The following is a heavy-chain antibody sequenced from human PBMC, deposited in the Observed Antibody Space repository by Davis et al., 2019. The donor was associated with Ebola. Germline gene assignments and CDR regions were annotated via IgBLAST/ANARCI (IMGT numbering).Heavy chain of an antibody. CDR2: FNPNSGGT. V-gene: IGHV1-2*06. Sequence: ASVKVSCKASGYTFGDFYVHWVRQAPGQGLEWMGRFNPNSGGTNFEQKFQDRFTMTWDTSVNTAYMELGRLRSDDTAMYYCAREGWTTGLDYWGRGTLVTVSS. CDR3: AREGWTTGLDY. CDR1: GYTFGDFY. J-gene: IGHJ4*02. D-gene: IGHD1-1*01.